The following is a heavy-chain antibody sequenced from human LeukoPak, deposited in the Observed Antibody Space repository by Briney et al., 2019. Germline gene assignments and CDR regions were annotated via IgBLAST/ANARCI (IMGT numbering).Heavy chain of an antibody. J-gene: IGHJ4*02. CDR3: ARDPYGDYVFDY. D-gene: IGHD4-17*01. V-gene: IGHV3-23*01. CDR2: ISGSGGST. Sequence: GGSLRLSCAASGFTFSSYAMSWVRQAPGKGLEWFSAISGSGGSTYYADSVKGRFTISRDNSKNTLYLQMNSLRAEDTAVYYCARDPYGDYVFDYWGQGTLVTVSS. CDR1: GFTFSSYA.